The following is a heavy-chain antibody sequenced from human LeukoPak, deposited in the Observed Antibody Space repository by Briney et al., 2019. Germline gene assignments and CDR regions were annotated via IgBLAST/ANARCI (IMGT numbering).Heavy chain of an antibody. CDR3: ARDEGYSGSTLGGAFDI. CDR2: IYHSGST. Sequence: PSETLSLTCTVSGYSISSGYYWGWIRQPPGKGLEWIGSIYHSGSTYYNPSLKSRVTISVDTSKNQFSLKLSSVTAADTAVYYCARDEGYSGSTLGGAFDIWGQGTMVTVSS. D-gene: IGHD1-26*01. J-gene: IGHJ3*02. V-gene: IGHV4-38-2*02. CDR1: GYSISSGYY.